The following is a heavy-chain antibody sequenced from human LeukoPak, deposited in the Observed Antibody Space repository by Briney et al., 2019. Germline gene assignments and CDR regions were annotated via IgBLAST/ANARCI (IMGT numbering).Heavy chain of an antibody. CDR1: GYTFTGYY. J-gene: IGHJ6*03. CDR3: ARGAGRHNYYYMDV. V-gene: IGHV1-2*02. CDR2: INPNSGGT. Sequence: GASVKVSCKASGYTFTGYYMHWVRQAPGQGLEWMGWINPNSGGTNYAQKFQGRVTMTRDTSISTAYMELSRLRSDDTAVYYCARGAGRHNYYYMDVWGKGTTVTVSS. D-gene: IGHD3-10*01.